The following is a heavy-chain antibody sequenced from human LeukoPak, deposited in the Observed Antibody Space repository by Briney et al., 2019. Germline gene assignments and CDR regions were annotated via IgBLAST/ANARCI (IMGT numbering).Heavy chain of an antibody. D-gene: IGHD3-10*01. CDR2: ISGSGGST. CDR3: ASLLWFGENYYYMDV. V-gene: IGHV3-23*01. CDR1: GFTFSNYG. J-gene: IGHJ6*03. Sequence: SXVASGFTFSNYGMSWVRQAPGKGLEWVSAISGSGGSTYYADSVKGRFTISRDNSKNTLYLQMNSLRAEDTAVYYCASLLWFGENYYYMDVWGKGTTVTISS.